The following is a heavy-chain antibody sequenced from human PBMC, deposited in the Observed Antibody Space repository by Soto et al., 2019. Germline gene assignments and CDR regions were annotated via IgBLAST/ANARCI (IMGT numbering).Heavy chain of an antibody. D-gene: IGHD1-7*01. CDR2: IWYDGSNK. Sequence: GALRTSCAASGFTFSSYVMHWVRQAPGKGLEWVAVIWYDGSNKYYADSVKGRFTISRDNSKNTLYLQMNSLRAEDTAVYYCAREGIGSGNWNYAYDAFDIWGQGTMVNVSS. V-gene: IGHV3-33*01. CDR3: AREGIGSGNWNYAYDAFDI. J-gene: IGHJ3*02. CDR1: GFTFSSYV.